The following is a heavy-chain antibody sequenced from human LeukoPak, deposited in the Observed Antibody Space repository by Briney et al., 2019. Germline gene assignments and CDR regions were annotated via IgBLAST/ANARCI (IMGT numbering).Heavy chain of an antibody. CDR2: INPNSGGT. D-gene: IGHD3-9*01. Sequence: ASVKVSCKASGYTFTGYYMHWVRQAPGQGLEWMGRINPNSGGTNYAQKFQGRVTMTRDTSISTAYMELSRLRSDDTAVYYCARARGYYDLLTGYYRHYYYYMDVWGKGTTVTVSS. J-gene: IGHJ6*03. CDR1: GYTFTGYY. CDR3: ARARGYYDLLTGYYRHYYYYMDV. V-gene: IGHV1-2*06.